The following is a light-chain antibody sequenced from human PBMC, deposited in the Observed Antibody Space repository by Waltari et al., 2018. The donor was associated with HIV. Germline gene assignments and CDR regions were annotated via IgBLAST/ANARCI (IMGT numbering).Light chain of an antibody. V-gene: IGKV3-15*01. CDR3: QQYDNWPPLT. Sequence: EIVMTQSPATLSVSPGDRATLSCTASQSVSSNLAWYQQKPGQTPRLLIYGASTRATGIPARFSGGGSGTEFTLTISSRQSEDFAVYYCQQYDNWPPLTFGGGTKVEIK. CDR1: QSVSSN. J-gene: IGKJ4*01. CDR2: GAS.